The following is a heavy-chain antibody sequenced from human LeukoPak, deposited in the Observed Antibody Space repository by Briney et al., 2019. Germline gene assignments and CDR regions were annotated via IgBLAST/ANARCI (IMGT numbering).Heavy chain of an antibody. CDR3: ARPLRGSGWYSASNSPFDF. V-gene: IGHV5-51*01. J-gene: IGHJ4*02. CDR1: GYRFTSYW. CDR2: IYPGDSDT. D-gene: IGHD6-19*01. Sequence: GESLKISCKASGYRFTSYWIGWVRQMPGKGLEWMGIIYPGDSDTRYSPSFRGQVTISVDMSVTTAYLQWGSLKASDTAMYYCARPLRGSGWYSASNSPFDFWGQGTLVTVSS.